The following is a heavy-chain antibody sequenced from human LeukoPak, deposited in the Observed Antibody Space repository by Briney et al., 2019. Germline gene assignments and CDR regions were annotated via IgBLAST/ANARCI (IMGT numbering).Heavy chain of an antibody. CDR1: GSSFSSYY. D-gene: IGHD5-24*01. CDR2: IYTSGST. V-gene: IGHV4-4*07. J-gene: IGHJ4*02. Sequence: SETLSLTCTVSGSSFSSYYWSWIRQPAGKGLEWIGRIYTSGSTNYNSSLKSRVTMSVDTSKNQVSLKLSSVTAADTAVYYCATGDGYNSFDYWGQGTLVTVSS. CDR3: ATGDGYNSFDY.